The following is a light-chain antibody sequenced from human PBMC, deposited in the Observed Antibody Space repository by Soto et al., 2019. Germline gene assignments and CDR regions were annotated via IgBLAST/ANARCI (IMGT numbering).Light chain of an antibody. CDR1: QSVNSN. Sequence: EIVLTQSPATLSLSPGERATLSCRASQSVNSNFLAWYQQKPGQAPRLLISGASNRATGIPDRFSGSGSGTEFTLTISSLQSEDFAVYYCQQYNSWPLTFGGGTKVDIK. J-gene: IGKJ4*01. CDR2: GAS. CDR3: QQYNSWPLT. V-gene: IGKV3D-15*01.